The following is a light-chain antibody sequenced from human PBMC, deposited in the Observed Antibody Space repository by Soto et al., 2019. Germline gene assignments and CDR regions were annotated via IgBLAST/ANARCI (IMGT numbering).Light chain of an antibody. CDR1: QGISTW. CDR3: QQYNRYPRT. V-gene: IGKV1D-16*01. J-gene: IGKJ1*01. CDR2: AAS. Sequence: DIQMTQFPSSLSASVGDRVNITCRASQGISTWLAWYQQKPERAPKSLIYAASRLQSGVPPRFSGRGSETDFTLTISSLQPEDFATYYCQQYNRYPRTFGQGTKVEIK.